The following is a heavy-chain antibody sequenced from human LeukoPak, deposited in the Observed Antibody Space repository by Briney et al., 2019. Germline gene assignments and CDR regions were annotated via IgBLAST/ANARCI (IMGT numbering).Heavy chain of an antibody. CDR1: GGSISSDY. V-gene: IGHV4-39*01. J-gene: IGHJ4*02. Sequence: SETLSLTCTVSGGSISSDYWSWIRQPPGKGLEWIGTIYYRGNTYYNPSLKSRITISVDTSKNQFSLNLNSVTAADTAVYYCARPPVAAPTSYFDFWGQGILVTVSS. D-gene: IGHD6-25*01. CDR3: ARPPVAAPTSYFDF. CDR2: IYYRGNT.